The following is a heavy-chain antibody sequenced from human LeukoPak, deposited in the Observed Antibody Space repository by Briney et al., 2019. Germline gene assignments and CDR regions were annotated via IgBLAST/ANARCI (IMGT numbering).Heavy chain of an antibody. V-gene: IGHV4-34*01. CDR1: GGSFSGYY. CDR2: INHSGST. J-gene: IGHJ4*02. CDR3: ASHAGDSSGYYYFGYFDY. D-gene: IGHD3-22*01. Sequence: SETLSLTCAVYGGSFSGYYWSWIRQPPGKGLEWIGEINHSGSTNYNPSLKSRVTISVDTSKNQFSLKLSSVTAADTAVYYCASHAGDSSGYYYFGYFDYWGQGTLVTVSS.